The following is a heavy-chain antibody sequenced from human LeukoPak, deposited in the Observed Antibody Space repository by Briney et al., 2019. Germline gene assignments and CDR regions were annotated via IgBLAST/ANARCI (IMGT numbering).Heavy chain of an antibody. V-gene: IGHV4-59*01. CDR3: ARGEVAAIPLDY. J-gene: IGHJ4*02. D-gene: IGHD2-21*02. CDR2: IYYSGST. Sequence: SETLSLTCTVSGGSISSYYWSWIRQPPGKGLEWIGYIYYSGSTNYNPSLKSRVTISVDTSKNQFSLKLGSVTAADTAVYYCARGEVAAIPLDYWGQGTLVTVSS. CDR1: GGSISSYY.